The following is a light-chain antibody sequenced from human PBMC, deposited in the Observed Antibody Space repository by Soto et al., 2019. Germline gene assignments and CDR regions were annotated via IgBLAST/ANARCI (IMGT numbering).Light chain of an antibody. CDR2: KAS. J-gene: IGKJ1*01. V-gene: IGKV1-5*03. Sequence: DIQMTQSPSTLSASVGDRVTITCRASQSISSWLAWYQQKPGKANKLLIYKASNLKNGVPSRFSGSGAGTEFTLTISSLQPDDLATYYCQQYNSYWTFGQGTKVDIK. CDR3: QQYNSYWT. CDR1: QSISSW.